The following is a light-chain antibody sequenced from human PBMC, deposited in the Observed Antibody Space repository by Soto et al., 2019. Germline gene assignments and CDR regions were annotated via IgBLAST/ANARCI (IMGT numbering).Light chain of an antibody. CDR3: QQRSIWPPLT. Sequence: EIVLTQSPATLSLSPGERATLSCRASQSVSTYLAWYQQQPGQAPRLLIYDASNRATGVPARFSGSGSGTDFTLTISSLEPEDFAVYYCQQRSIWPPLTFGGGTKVEIK. V-gene: IGKV3-11*01. CDR1: QSVSTY. J-gene: IGKJ4*01. CDR2: DAS.